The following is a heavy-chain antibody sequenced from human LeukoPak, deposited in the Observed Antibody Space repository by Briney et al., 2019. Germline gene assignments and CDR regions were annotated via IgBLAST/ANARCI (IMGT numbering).Heavy chain of an antibody. CDR2: IKPDGSEK. V-gene: IGHV3-7*04. CDR3: ARDDYGWGSHPY. Sequence: GGSLRLSCTVSGFPFSSYWMTWVRQAPGKGLEWVANIKPDGSEKAYVDSVKGRFTISRDNAKNSLYLQMNSLRAEDTAVYYCARDDYGWGSHPYWGQGTLVTVSS. J-gene: IGHJ4*02. CDR1: GFPFSSYW. D-gene: IGHD3-10*01.